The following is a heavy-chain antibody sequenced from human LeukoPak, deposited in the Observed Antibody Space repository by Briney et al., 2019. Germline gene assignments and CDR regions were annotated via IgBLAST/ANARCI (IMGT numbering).Heavy chain of an antibody. Sequence: GGSLRLSCAASGFTFSSYSMNWVRQAPGKGLEWVSYISSSSSTIYYADSVKGRFTISRDNAKNSLYLQMNSLRAEDTALYYCARGIATVTIKYYYYYMDVWGKGTTVTVSS. CDR3: ARGIATVTIKYYYYYMDV. D-gene: IGHD4-17*01. J-gene: IGHJ6*03. V-gene: IGHV3-48*04. CDR2: ISSSSSTI. CDR1: GFTFSSYS.